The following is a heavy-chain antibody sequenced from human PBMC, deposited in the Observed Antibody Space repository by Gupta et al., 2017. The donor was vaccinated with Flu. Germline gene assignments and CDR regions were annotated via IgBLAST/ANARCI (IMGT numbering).Heavy chain of an antibody. CDR3: ARIGKVDVVPAAIILLPFDY. D-gene: IGHD2-2*01. V-gene: IGHV1-2*02. CDR2: INPNSGGT. Sequence: VRQAPGQGLEWMGWINPNSGGTNYAQKFQGRVTMTRDTSISTAYMELSRLRSDDTAVYYCARIGKVDVVPAAIILLPFDYWGQGTLVTVSS. J-gene: IGHJ4*02.